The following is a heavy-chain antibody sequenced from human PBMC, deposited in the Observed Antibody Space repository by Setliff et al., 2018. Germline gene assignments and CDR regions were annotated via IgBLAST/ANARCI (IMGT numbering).Heavy chain of an antibody. D-gene: IGHD6-19*01. CDR2: INWDGGSP. J-gene: IGHJ5*02. Sequence: CVVSGFTFDNYAMTWVRQAPGKGLEWVSGINWDGGSPGYADSVRGRFTISRDSAKGSVYLQMDSLRAEDTAMYYCLLPCTSGWHNWADPWGQGTLVTVSS. V-gene: IGHV3-20*04. CDR1: GFTFDNYA. CDR3: LLPCTSGWHNWADP.